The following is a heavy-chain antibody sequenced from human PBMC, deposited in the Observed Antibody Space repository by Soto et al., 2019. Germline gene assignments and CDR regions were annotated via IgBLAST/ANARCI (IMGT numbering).Heavy chain of an antibody. Sequence: QVQLVQSGAEVKKPGASVKVSCKASGYTFTSYDINWVRQATGQGLEWMGWMNPNSGNTGYAQKFQGRVTMTRNNSISTAYMELSSLRSEDTAVYYCARTNYYDTSGHHHWFDPWGQGTLVTVSS. CDR2: MNPNSGNT. CDR1: GYTFTSYD. J-gene: IGHJ5*02. CDR3: ARTNYYDTSGHHHWFDP. D-gene: IGHD3-22*01. V-gene: IGHV1-8*01.